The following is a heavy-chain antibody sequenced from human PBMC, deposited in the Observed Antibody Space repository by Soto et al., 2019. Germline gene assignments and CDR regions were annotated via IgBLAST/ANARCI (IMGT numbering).Heavy chain of an antibody. CDR1: GYTFTSYG. J-gene: IGHJ4*02. CDR3: AGVLDIVVVPAALDY. V-gene: IGHV1-18*01. Sequence: ASVKVSCKASGYTFTSYGISWVRQAPGQGLEWMGWISAYNGNTNYAQKLQGRVTMTTDTSTSTAYMELRSLRSDDTAVYYCAGVLDIVVVPAALDYWGQGTLVTV. CDR2: ISAYNGNT. D-gene: IGHD2-2*03.